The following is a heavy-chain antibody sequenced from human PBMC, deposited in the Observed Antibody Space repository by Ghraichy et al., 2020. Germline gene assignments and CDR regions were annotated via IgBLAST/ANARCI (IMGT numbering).Heavy chain of an antibody. CDR1: GFLFTNYY. Sequence: ASVKVSCKTSGFLFTNYYLHWVRQAPGQGPEWMGIINPSGGTTGYVQKFQGRVTMTTDTAISTGYMELSSLNSDDTAVYFCARSYTVGSVFISAALGFAAVEYWGEGTRGTVSS. CDR3: ARSYTVGSVFISAALGFAAVEY. J-gene: IGHJ1*01. CDR2: INPSGGTT. D-gene: IGHD3-16*02. V-gene: IGHV1-46*01.